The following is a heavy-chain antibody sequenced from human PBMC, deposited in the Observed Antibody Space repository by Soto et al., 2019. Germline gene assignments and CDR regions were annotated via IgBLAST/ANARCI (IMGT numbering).Heavy chain of an antibody. CDR2: ISAYNGNT. J-gene: IGHJ6*02. D-gene: IGHD6-19*01. Sequence: ASVKVSCKASGYTFTSYGISWARQAPGQGLEWMGWISAYNGNTNYAQKLQGRVTMTTDTSTSTAYMELRSLRSDDTAVYYCARDGSGWGYYYYGMDVWGQGTTVTVSS. CDR3: ARDGSGWGYYYYGMDV. V-gene: IGHV1-18*01. CDR1: GYTFTSYG.